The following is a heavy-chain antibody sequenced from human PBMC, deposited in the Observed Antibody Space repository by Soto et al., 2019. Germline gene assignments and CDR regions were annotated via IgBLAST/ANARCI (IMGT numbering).Heavy chain of an antibody. J-gene: IGHJ3*02. CDR3: ATSFTSTAAGYAFDI. D-gene: IGHD6-13*01. Sequence: SETLSLTCAVYGGSFSGYYWSWIRQPPGKGLEWIGEINHSGSTNYNPSLKSRVTISVDTSKNQFSLKLSSVTAADTAVYYCATSFTSTAAGYAFDIWGQGTMVTVSS. CDR2: INHSGST. CDR1: GGSFSGYY. V-gene: IGHV4-34*01.